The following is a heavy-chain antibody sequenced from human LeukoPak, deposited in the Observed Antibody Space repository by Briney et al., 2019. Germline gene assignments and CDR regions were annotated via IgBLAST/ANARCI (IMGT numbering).Heavy chain of an antibody. J-gene: IGHJ5*02. Sequence: GGSLRLSCAASGFTFSSYAMSWVGQAPGKGREWVSTISGSRTYYADSVKGRFTISRDNSKNTLYLQMNSLRAEDTAVYYCALHHFLEWLGGPWGQGTLVSVSS. CDR3: ALHHFLEWLGGP. V-gene: IGHV3-23*01. D-gene: IGHD3-3*01. CDR1: GFTFSSYA. CDR2: ISGSRT.